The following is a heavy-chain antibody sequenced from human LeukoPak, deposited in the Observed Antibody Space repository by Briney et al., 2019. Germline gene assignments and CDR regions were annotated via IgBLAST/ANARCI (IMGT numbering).Heavy chain of an antibody. J-gene: IGHJ4*02. CDR1: GGSISSSSYY. CDR2: IYYSGST. Sequence: SETLSLTCTVSGGSISSSSYYWGWIRQPPGKGLEWIGMIYYSGSTYYNPSLKSRVTLSVDKSKNQFSLKVSSVTAADTAVYYCASPGHYYDSSGYYSWGQGTLVTVSS. CDR3: ASPGHYYDSSGYYS. D-gene: IGHD3-22*01. V-gene: IGHV4-39*01.